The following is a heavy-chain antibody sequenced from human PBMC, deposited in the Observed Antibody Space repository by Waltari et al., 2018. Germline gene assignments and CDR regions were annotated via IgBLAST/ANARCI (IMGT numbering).Heavy chain of an antibody. V-gene: IGHV1-69-2*01. CDR3: ATLDRYYDSSGNLGAFDI. Sequence: EVQLVQSGAEVKKPGATVKISCKASGYTFTDYYMHWVQQAPGKGLEWMGRVDPEDGETIYAEKFQVRVTITADTSTDTAYMELSSLRSEDTAVYYCATLDRYYDSSGNLGAFDIWGQGTMVTVSS. J-gene: IGHJ3*02. D-gene: IGHD3-22*01. CDR1: GYTFTDYY. CDR2: VDPEDGET.